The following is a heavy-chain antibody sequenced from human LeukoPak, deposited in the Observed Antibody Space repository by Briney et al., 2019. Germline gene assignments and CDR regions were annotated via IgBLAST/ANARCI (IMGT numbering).Heavy chain of an antibody. J-gene: IGHJ4*02. CDR2: ITNTGGTI. V-gene: IGHV3-11*04. CDR3: ARDQGTLTGDDY. D-gene: IGHD7-27*01. Sequence: GGSLRLSCAASGFTFSDYYMSWIRQAPGKGLEWISYITNTGGTIKYADSVKGRFTISRDNAKNSLYLQLNSLRAEDTAVYYCARDQGTLTGDDYWGQGTLVTVSS. CDR1: GFTFSDYY.